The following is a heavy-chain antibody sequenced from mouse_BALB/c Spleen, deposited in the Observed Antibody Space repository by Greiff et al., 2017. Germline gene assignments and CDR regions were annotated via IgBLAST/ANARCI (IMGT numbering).Heavy chain of an antibody. D-gene: IGHD1-1*01. CDR1: GFSLTSYG. CDR2: IWSGGST. Sequence: VMLVESGPGLVQPSQSLSITCTVSGFSLTSYGVHWVRQSPGKGLEWLGVIWSGGSTDYNAAFISRLSISKDNSKSQVFFKMNSLQANDTAIYYCARNGDYYGSRGAMDYWGQGTSVTVSS. V-gene: IGHV2-2*02. CDR3: ARNGDYYGSRGAMDY. J-gene: IGHJ4*01.